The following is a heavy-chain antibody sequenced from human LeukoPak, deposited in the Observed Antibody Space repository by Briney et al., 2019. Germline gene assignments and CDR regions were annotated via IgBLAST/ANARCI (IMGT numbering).Heavy chain of an antibody. CDR3: ARGSIPDY. CDR1: GGSISRGGYH. D-gene: IGHD2-21*01. V-gene: IGHV4-61*02. J-gene: IGHJ4*02. CDR2: FFTSGTP. Sequence: SETLSLTCTVSGGSISRGGYHWSWIRQPAGKGLEWIGRFFTSGTPNYNPSLKSRVTILVDTSGNQFSLKLNSVTAADTAVYYCARGSIPDYWGQGILVTVSS.